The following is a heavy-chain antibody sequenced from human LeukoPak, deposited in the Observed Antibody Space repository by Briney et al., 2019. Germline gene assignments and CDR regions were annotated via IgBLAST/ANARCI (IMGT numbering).Heavy chain of an antibody. CDR3: AREGGRAVPGRFDQ. V-gene: IGHV3-30*02. J-gene: IGHJ4*02. CDR1: GINFRSSD. CDR2: IQNDGSDK. D-gene: IGHD6-13*01. Sequence: GGSLRLSCAAYGINFRSSDMHWVRQAPGKGLEWVTFIQNDGSDKYYAASVKGRFTISRDNSKNTVYLHMASLRADDTALYYCAREGGRAVPGRFDQWGQRTLVTVSS.